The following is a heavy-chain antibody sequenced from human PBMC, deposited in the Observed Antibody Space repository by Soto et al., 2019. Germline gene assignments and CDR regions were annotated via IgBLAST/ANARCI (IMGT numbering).Heavy chain of an antibody. CDR2: VYYSGTT. J-gene: IGHJ4*02. CDR1: GGSVSSGSYY. V-gene: IGHV4-61*01. CDR3: ARTTAVPNTLRSRYFFDY. Sequence: LSLTCTVSGGSVSSGSYYWSWIRQPPGKRLEWSGYVYYSGTTNYNPSLKSRVTISVDLSKNQFSLRLSSVTTADTALYYCARTTAVPNTLRSRYFFDYWGQGTLVTVSS. D-gene: IGHD4-17*01.